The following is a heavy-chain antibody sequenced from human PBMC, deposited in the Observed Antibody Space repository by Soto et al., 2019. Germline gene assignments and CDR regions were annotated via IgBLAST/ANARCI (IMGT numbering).Heavy chain of an antibody. CDR3: ARKLAVAGTRAPTPCYYFDY. V-gene: IGHV4-39*01. D-gene: IGHD6-19*01. J-gene: IGHJ4*02. CDR1: GGSISSSSYY. Sequence: SETLSLTCTVSGGSISSSSYYWGWIRQPPGKGLEWIGSIYYSGSTYYNPSLKSRVTISVDTSKNQFSLKLSSVTAADTAVYYCARKLAVAGTRAPTPCYYFDYWGQGTLVTVSS. CDR2: IYYSGST.